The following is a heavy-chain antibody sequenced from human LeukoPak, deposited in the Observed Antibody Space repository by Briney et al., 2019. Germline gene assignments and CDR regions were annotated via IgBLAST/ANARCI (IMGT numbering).Heavy chain of an antibody. CDR2: IYQSGST. J-gene: IGHJ3*02. Sequence: PSQTLSLTCAVSGGSISSGGYSWRWIRQPPGKGLEWIGYIYQSGSTYYNPSLKSRVTISVDRSKNQFSLKLSSVTAADTAVYYCARTADAFDIWGQGTMVTVSS. D-gene: IGHD4-17*01. CDR1: GGSISSGGYS. V-gene: IGHV4-30-2*01. CDR3: ARTADAFDI.